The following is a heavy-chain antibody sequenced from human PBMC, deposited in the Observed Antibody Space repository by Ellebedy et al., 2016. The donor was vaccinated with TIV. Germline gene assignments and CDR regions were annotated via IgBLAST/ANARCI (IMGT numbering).Heavy chain of an antibody. Sequence: PGGSLRLSCAASGFTFSSYAMSWVRQAPGKGLEWVSAISGSGGSTYYADSVKGRFTISRDNSKNTLSLQMNSLRAEDTALYYCATGGYFDSTGYTFFDHWGQGTLVTVSS. CDR2: ISGSGGST. D-gene: IGHD3-22*01. J-gene: IGHJ4*02. CDR3: ATGGYFDSTGYTFFDH. CDR1: GFTFSSYA. V-gene: IGHV3-23*01.